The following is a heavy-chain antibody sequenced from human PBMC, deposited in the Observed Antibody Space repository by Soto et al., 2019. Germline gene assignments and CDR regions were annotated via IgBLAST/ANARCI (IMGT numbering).Heavy chain of an antibody. J-gene: IGHJ4*02. D-gene: IGHD2-21*02. CDR2: ISSSSSTI. Sequence: PVGSLRLSCAASGFTFSSYSMNWVRQAPGKGLEWVSYISSSSSTIYYADSVKGRFTISRDNAKNSLYLQMNSLRDEDTAVYYCARVRAYCGGDCSYFDYWGQGTLVTVSS. CDR3: ARVRAYCGGDCSYFDY. CDR1: GFTFSSYS. V-gene: IGHV3-48*02.